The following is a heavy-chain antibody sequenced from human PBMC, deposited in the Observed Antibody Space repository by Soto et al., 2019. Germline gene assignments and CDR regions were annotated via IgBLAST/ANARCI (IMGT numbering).Heavy chain of an antibody. D-gene: IGHD1-26*01. CDR2: INAGNGNT. CDR3: ARAYGGTYQTWDY. CDR1: GYTFTSYA. Sequence: QVQLVQSGAEVKKPGASVKVSCKASGYTFTSYAMHWVRQAPGQRLEWMGWINAGNGNTKYSQKFQGRVTITRDTSASTAYMELSSLRSEDTAVYYCARAYGGTYQTWDYWGQGTLVTVSS. J-gene: IGHJ4*02. V-gene: IGHV1-3*01.